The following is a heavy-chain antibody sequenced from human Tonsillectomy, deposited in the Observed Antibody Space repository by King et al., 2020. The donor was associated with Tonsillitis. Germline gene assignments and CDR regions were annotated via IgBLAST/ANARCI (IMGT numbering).Heavy chain of an antibody. CDR2: TSYDGGNK. Sequence: VQLVESGGGVVQPGRSLRLSCAASGFTFSRYGMHWVRQAPGKGLEWVAVTSYDGGNKYYAGSVQGRFTISRDNSKNTLFLQMNSLRPEDTAVYYCARPPAETKYYYYGMDVWGQGTTVTVSS. J-gene: IGHJ6*02. CDR3: ARPPAETKYYYYGMDV. CDR1: GFTFSRYG. V-gene: IGHV3-30*03.